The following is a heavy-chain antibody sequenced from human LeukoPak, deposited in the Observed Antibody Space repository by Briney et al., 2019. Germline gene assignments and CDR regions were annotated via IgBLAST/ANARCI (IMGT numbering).Heavy chain of an antibody. CDR2: IIGNGRDI. D-gene: IGHD5/OR15-5a*01. CDR1: GFTFSIYA. J-gene: IGHJ4*02. Sequence: QTGGSLRLSCAAPGFTFSIYAMNWVRQAPGKGLEWVSLIIGNGRDIRYADSVKGRFTISRDNSKNTLYLQMNSRRAEDTAVYFCAKDLTPDGLYELDSWGQGTLVTVSS. CDR3: AKDLTPDGLYELDS. V-gene: IGHV3-23*01.